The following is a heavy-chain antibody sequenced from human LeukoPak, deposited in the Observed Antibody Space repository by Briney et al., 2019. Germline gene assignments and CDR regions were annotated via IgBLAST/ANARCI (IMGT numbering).Heavy chain of an antibody. D-gene: IGHD3-22*01. CDR2: IYTSGST. Sequence: KASQTLSLTCTVSGGSISSGSYYWSWIRQPAGKGLEWIGRIYTSGSTNYNPSLKSRVTISVDTSKNQFSLKLSSVTAADTAVYYCARDRYYYDSSGYYPAYYYYYMDVWGKGTTVTVSS. J-gene: IGHJ6*03. CDR3: ARDRYYYDSSGYYPAYYYYYMDV. V-gene: IGHV4-61*02. CDR1: GGSISSGSYY.